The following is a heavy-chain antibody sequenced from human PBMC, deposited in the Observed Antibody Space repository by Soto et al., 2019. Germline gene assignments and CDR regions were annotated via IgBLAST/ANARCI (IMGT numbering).Heavy chain of an antibody. V-gene: IGHV3-15*07. CDR1: GFSFSNAW. CDR3: AKVERYSSSQPLI. Sequence: EVQLVESGGGLVKPGGSPRLSCAASGFSFSNAWMNWVRQAPGKGLEWVGRIKSKADGGATDYAAPVKGRFTISRDDSENMLYLQMNSLRAEDTAVYYCAKVERYSSSQPLIWGRGTLVTVSS. D-gene: IGHD6-13*01. J-gene: IGHJ4*02. CDR2: IKSKADGGAT.